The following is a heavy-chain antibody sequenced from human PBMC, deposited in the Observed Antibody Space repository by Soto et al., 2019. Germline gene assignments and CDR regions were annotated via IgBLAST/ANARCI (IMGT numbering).Heavy chain of an antibody. CDR1: GYTFTSYA. V-gene: IGHV1-3*01. J-gene: IGHJ4*02. D-gene: IGHD2-15*01. CDR3: ARYCSGGSCCMGLDY. Sequence: GASVKVSCKASGYTFTSYAMHWVRQAPGQRLEWMGWINAGNGNTKYSQKFQGRVTITRDTSASTAYMELSSLRSEDTAVYYCARYCSGGSCCMGLDYWGQGTLVTVSS. CDR2: INAGNGNT.